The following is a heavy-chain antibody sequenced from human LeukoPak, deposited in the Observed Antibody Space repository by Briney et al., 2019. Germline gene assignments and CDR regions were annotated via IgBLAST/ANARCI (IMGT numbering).Heavy chain of an antibody. J-gene: IGHJ3*01. CDR1: GGTLSTYE. CDR2: MSRTADRI. V-gene: IGHV3-48*03. Sequence: GGSLRLSCTIFGGTLSTYEFNWVRQAPGKRPEWISYMSRTADRIDHADSVKGRFTMSRDNAKNSVYLQMNSLRVDDTAIYYCATRLPFTGYKNWGQRTKVTVSS. D-gene: IGHD1-1*01. CDR3: ATRLPFTGYKN.